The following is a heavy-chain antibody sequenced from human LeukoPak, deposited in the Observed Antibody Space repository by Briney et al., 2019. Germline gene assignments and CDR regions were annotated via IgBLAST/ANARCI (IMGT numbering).Heavy chain of an antibody. Sequence: GGSLRLSCAASGFSFSDSYMTWVRQAPGKGLEWLSYISGNSGDINYADSVKGRFTISRDNAKNSLYLRMNSLRVEDTAVYYCARDPRTVRIWGQGTLVTVSS. D-gene: IGHD1-1*01. CDR3: ARDPRTVRI. J-gene: IGHJ4*02. V-gene: IGHV3-11*06. CDR1: GFSFSDSY. CDR2: ISGNSGDI.